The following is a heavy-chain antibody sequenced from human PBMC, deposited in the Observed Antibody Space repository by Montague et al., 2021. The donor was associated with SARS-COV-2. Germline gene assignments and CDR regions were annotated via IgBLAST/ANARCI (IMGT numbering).Heavy chain of an antibody. CDR3: AKDFDYYDSSGYFDY. V-gene: IGHV3-9*01. D-gene: IGHD3-22*01. CDR2: ITWDSGTL. Sequence: SLRLSCAASGFTFGDHAMHWVRQAPVKGPEWISGITWDSGTLGYXYSXHGRFTISRDNAKNSLYLQMNSLRVEDTALYYCAKDFDYYDSSGYFDYWGQGALVTVSS. J-gene: IGHJ4*02. CDR1: GFTFGDHA.